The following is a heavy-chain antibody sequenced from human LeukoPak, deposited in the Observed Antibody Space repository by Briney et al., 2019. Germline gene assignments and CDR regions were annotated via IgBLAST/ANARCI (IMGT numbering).Heavy chain of an antibody. V-gene: IGHV5-10-1*01. Sequence: GESLKISCKGSGYNFPIYWISWLRQMPGKGLEWLGRIDPSDSYTSYSPSFQGHVTISSDKSINSAYLQWSNLKASDSAMYYCARHAGIVGASDYWGQGTLVTVSS. CDR1: GYNFPIYW. CDR3: ARHAGIVGASDY. J-gene: IGHJ4*02. CDR2: IDPSDSYT. D-gene: IGHD1-26*01.